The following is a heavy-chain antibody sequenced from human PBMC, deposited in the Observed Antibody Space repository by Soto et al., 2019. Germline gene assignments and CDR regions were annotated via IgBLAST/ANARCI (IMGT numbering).Heavy chain of an antibody. CDR2: INHSGST. D-gene: IGHD3-22*01. CDR1: GGSFSGYY. V-gene: IGHV4-34*01. CDR3: ARGLWRYYDSSGYSY. Sequence: KASETLSLTCAVYGGSFSGYYWSWIRQPPGKGLEWIGEINHSGSTNYNPSLKSRVTISVDTSKNQFSLKLSSVTAADTAVYYCARGLWRYYDSSGYSYWGQGTLVTVSS. J-gene: IGHJ4*02.